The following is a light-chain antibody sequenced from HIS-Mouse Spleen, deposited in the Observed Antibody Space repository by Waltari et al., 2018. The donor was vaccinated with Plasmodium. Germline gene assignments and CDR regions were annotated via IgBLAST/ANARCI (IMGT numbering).Light chain of an antibody. J-gene: IGLJ2*01. Sequence: SYELTQPPSVSVSPGQTASITCPGDKLGDKYACWYQHKPGQSPVLVIYQDSKRPSGLPERFSGSNSGNTATLTISGTQAMDEADYYCQAWDSSTVVFGGGTKLTVL. CDR3: QAWDSSTVV. CDR1: KLGDKY. CDR2: QDS. V-gene: IGLV3-1*01.